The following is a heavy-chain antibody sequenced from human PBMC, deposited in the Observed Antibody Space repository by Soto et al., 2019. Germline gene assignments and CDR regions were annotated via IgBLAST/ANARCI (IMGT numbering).Heavy chain of an antibody. J-gene: IGHJ6*01. CDR2: IYHSGST. CDR1: GYSISSGYY. CDR3: ASGIDFYYAMDV. V-gene: IGHV4-38-2*01. Sequence: SETLSLTCAVSGYSISSGYYWGWIRQPPGKGLEWIGSIYHSGSTYYNASLKSRVTISVDTSKNQFSLKLTSVTDADTAVYYCASGIDFYYAMDVWGQGTTVTVSS.